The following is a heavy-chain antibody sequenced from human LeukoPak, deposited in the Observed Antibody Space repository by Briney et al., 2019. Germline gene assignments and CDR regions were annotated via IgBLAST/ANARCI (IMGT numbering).Heavy chain of an antibody. V-gene: IGHV3-66*01. D-gene: IGHD4-17*01. J-gene: IGHJ3*02. Sequence: GGSLRLSCAASGFTVSSNYMSWVRQAPGKGLEWVSVIYSGGSTYYADSVKGRFTISRDNSRNTLYLQMNSLRAEDTAVYYCARDSVTVNTFDIWGQGTMVTVSS. CDR1: GFTVSSNY. CDR2: IYSGGST. CDR3: ARDSVTVNTFDI.